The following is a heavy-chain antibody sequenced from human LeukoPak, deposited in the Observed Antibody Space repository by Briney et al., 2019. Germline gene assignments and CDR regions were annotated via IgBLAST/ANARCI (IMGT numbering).Heavy chain of an antibody. D-gene: IGHD3-22*01. CDR1: GYTFTGYH. V-gene: IGHV1-2*02. J-gene: IGHJ3*02. Sequence: ASVKVSCKASGYTFTGYHMHWVRQAPGQGLEWMGWINPNSGGTNYAQKFQGRVTMTRDTSISTAYMELSRLRSDDTAVYYCARKRDYYDSSGPDAFDIWGQGTMVTVSS. CDR2: INPNSGGT. CDR3: ARKRDYYDSSGPDAFDI.